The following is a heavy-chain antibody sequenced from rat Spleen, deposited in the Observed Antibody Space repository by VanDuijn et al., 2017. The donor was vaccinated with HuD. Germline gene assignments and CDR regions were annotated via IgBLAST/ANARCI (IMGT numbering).Heavy chain of an antibody. J-gene: IGHJ4*01. CDR3: ARTNNPYFYVMDA. D-gene: IGHD3-4*01. CDR2: INSAGST. V-gene: IGHV3-3*01. Sequence: EVQLQESGPGLVKPSQSLSLTCSVTGYSITSTYRWNWIRKFPRSKLEWMGYINSAGSTNYNPSLRSRISITRDTSKNQFFLQVNSVTTEDTATYYCARTNNPYFYVMDAWGQGASVTVSS. CDR1: GYSITSTYR.